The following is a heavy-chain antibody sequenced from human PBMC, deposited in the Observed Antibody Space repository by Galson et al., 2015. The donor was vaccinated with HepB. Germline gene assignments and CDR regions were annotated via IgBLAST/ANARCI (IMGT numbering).Heavy chain of an antibody. V-gene: IGHV5-51*01. D-gene: IGHD6-6*01. J-gene: IGHJ6*02. CDR1: GYSFTSYW. CDR3: ARLQSSSALHHYGMDV. CDR2: IYPGDSDT. Sequence: QSGAEVKKPGESLKISCKGSGYSFTSYWIGWVRQMPGKGLEWMGIIYPGDSDTRYSPSFQGQVTISADKSISTAYLQWSSLKASDTAMYYCARLQSSSALHHYGMDVWGQGTTVTVSS.